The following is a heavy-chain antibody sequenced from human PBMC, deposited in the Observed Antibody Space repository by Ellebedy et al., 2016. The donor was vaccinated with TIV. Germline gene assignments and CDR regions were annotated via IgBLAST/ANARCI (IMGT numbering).Heavy chain of an antibody. CDR1: GFTFTHYA. D-gene: IGHD3-16*01. J-gene: IGHJ4*02. V-gene: IGHV3-64D*06. CDR2: ITGDGGST. Sequence: GESLKISCSASGFTFTHYAMHWVRQAPGKGLEYVSAITGDGGSTYYADSVKGRFTISRDNSKHTLYLQMSSLRAEDTAMYYCVKAWGDWGQGTLVTVSS. CDR3: VKAWGD.